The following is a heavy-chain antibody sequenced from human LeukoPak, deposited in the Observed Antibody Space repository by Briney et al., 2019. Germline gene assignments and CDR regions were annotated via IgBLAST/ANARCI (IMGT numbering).Heavy chain of an antibody. CDR2: VSGSGGST. D-gene: IGHD2-15*01. J-gene: IGHJ4*02. Sequence: PSETLSLTCTVSGGSISSGGYYWSWVRQAPGKGLEWLSAVSGSGGSTYYVDSVTGRFTISRDNSKNTLYLQMNSLKAEDTAEYYCAKMNLYCSGDSCYSWKGDFDYWGQGTLVTVSS. V-gene: IGHV3-23*01. CDR3: AKMNLYCSGDSCYSWKGDFDY. CDR1: GGSISSGGYY.